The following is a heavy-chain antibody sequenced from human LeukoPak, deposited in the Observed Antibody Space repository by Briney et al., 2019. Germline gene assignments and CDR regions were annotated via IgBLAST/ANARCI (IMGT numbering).Heavy chain of an antibody. V-gene: IGHV4-39*01. Sequence: SETLSLTCTVSGGSISSSGYYWGWIRQPPGKGLEWIGSIYYSGSTYYNPSLKSRVTISVDTSKNQFSLKLSSVTAADTAVYYCARRGSFGGSGSPAIFDYWGQGTLVTVSS. CDR3: ARRGSFGGSGSPAIFDY. J-gene: IGHJ4*02. D-gene: IGHD6-19*01. CDR2: IYYSGST. CDR1: GGSISSSGYY.